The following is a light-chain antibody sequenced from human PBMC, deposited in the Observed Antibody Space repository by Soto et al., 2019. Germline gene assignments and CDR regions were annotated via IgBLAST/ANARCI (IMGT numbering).Light chain of an antibody. J-gene: IGKJ2*01. CDR1: QTVSAY. CDR2: AAS. CDR3: QQSYSTPPYT. V-gene: IGKV1-39*01. Sequence: DIQMTQSPSSLSASVGDRVTITCRASQTVSAYLNWYQQRPGKAPKLLIYAASNLQSGVPSRFSGSGSGTDFTLTISILQPEDFATYYCQQSYSTPPYTFGQGTKLEIK.